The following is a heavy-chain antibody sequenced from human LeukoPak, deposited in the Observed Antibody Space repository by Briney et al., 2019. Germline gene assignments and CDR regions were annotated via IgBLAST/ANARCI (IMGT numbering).Heavy chain of an antibody. D-gene: IGHD2-8*02. J-gene: IGHJ4*02. CDR2: ISGSGGNT. CDR3: AKDTGGFDY. Sequence: PGGSLRLSCAASGFTFISHAMSWVRQAPGKGLEWVSTISGSGGNTFYADSVKGRFTISRDNSKNTLYLQMNSLRAEDTAIYYCAKDTGGFDYWGQGTLVTVSS. CDR1: GFTFISHA. V-gene: IGHV3-23*01.